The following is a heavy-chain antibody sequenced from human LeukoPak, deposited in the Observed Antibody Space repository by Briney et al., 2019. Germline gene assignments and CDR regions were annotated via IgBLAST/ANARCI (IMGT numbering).Heavy chain of an antibody. CDR3: TRDLMDYDVSTGLHHYYMDV. CDR1: GFTFRTYW. J-gene: IGHJ6*02. D-gene: IGHD3-9*01. V-gene: IGHV3-74*01. Sequence: GGSLRLSCAASGFTFRTYWMHWVRQAPGKGLVWVSRINSDGSTTNYADSVQGRFTISRDNAKNTLYLQMNTLRVEDTAVYYCTRDLMDYDVSTGLHHYYMDVWGQGTTVTVSS. CDR2: INSDGSTT.